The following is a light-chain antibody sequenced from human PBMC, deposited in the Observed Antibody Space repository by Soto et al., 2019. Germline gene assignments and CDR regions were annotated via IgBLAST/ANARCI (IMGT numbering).Light chain of an antibody. Sequence: AIQLTQSPSSLSASVGDRVTITCRASQGINSALAWYQRKPGKAPKLLIYDASSLESGVPSRFSGSGSGTDFTLTISSLQPEDFATYYCQQFHTYPFTFGPGTKVDI. V-gene: IGKV1-13*02. CDR3: QQFHTYPFT. CDR2: DAS. J-gene: IGKJ3*01. CDR1: QGINSA.